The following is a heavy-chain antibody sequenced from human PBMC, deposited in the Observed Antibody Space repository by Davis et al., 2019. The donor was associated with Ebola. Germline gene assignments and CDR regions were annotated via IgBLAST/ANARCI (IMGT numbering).Heavy chain of an antibody. V-gene: IGHV3-13*01. CDR1: GFTFSSYD. J-gene: IGHJ2*01. CDR3: AKDKSSSWMWYFDL. Sequence: PGGSLRLSCAASGFTFSSYDMHWVRQATGKGLEWVSAIGTAGDTYYPGSVKGRFTISRENAKNSLYLQMNSLRAGDTAVYYCAKDKSSSWMWYFDLWGRGTLVTVSS. CDR2: IGTAGDT. D-gene: IGHD6-13*01.